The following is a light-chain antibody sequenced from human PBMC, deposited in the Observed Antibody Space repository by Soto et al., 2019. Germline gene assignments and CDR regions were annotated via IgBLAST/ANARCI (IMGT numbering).Light chain of an antibody. Sequence: DIQITQVPSALCAPLGDRVTLTCRASQSINNWLAWYQQKPGKAPKLLIYEASSLQSGVPSRFSGSGSGTEFTLTISSLQPDDLASYYCQNYDHYPITCGQGTRREIK. V-gene: IGKV1-5*03. CDR3: QNYDHYPIT. J-gene: IGKJ5*01. CDR1: QSINNW. CDR2: EAS.